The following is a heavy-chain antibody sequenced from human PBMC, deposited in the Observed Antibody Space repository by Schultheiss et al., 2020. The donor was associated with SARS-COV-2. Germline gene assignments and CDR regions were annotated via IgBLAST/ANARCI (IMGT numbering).Heavy chain of an antibody. J-gene: IGHJ4*02. CDR1: GDSVSDYY. V-gene: IGHV4-34*01. D-gene: IGHD1-1*01. Sequence: SETLSLTCNVSGDSVSDYYWTWIRQPPGKGLEWIGEINHSGSTNYNPSLKSRVTISVDTSKNQFSLKLSSVTAADTAVYYCVKDRTTGTYYFDYWGQGTLVTVSS. CDR2: INHSGST. CDR3: VKDRTTGTYYFDY.